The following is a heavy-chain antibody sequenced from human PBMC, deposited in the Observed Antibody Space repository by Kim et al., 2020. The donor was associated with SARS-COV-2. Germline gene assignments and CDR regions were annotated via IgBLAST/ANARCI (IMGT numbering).Heavy chain of an antibody. CDR3: ARGGEVGAIPY. V-gene: IGHV1-69*02. D-gene: IGHD1-26*01. J-gene: IGHJ4*02. CDR1: GGTFSSYT. CDR2: IIPILGIA. Sequence: SVKVSCKASGGTFSSYTISWVRQAPGQGLEWMGRIIPILGIANYAQKFQGRVTITADKSTSTAYMELSSLRSEDTAVYYCARGGEVGAIPYWGQGTLVTVSS.